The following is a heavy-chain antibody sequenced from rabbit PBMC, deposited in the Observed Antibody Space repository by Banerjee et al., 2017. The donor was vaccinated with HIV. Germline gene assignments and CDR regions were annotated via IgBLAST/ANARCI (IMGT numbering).Heavy chain of an antibody. V-gene: IGHV1S40*01. CDR3: ARDLAGVTGWNFGL. CDR2: IYAGSSGST. J-gene: IGHJ4*01. Sequence: QSLEESGGDLVKPGASLTLTCTASGFSFSNSYYMCWVRQAPGKGLEWIACIYAGSSGSTYYATWAKGRFTISKTSSTTVTLQMTSLTAADTATYFCARDLAGVTGWNFGLWGQGTLVTVS. CDR1: GFSFSNSYY. D-gene: IGHD4-1*01.